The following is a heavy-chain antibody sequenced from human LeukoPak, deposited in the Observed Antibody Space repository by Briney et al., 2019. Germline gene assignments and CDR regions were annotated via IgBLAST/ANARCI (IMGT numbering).Heavy chain of an antibody. CDR1: GYTFTGYY. CDR2: INPNSSGT. D-gene: IGHD3-10*01. J-gene: IGHJ3*02. CDR3: ARKPMVRGVIHAFDI. V-gene: IGHV1-2*02. Sequence: ASVKVSCKASGYTFTGYYMHWVRQAPGQGLEWMGWINPNSSGTNYAQKFQGRVTMTRDTSIGTAYMELSRLRSDDTAVYYCARKPMVRGVIHAFDIWGQGTMVTVSS.